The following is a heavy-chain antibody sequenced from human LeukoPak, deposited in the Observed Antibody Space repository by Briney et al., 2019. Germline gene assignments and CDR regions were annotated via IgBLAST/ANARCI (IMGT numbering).Heavy chain of an antibody. CDR1: GFTFSSYG. J-gene: IGHJ1*01. CDR3: ARDVVPAVKSRYFQH. D-gene: IGHD2-2*01. CDR2: IRYDGSNK. V-gene: IGHV3-30*02. Sequence: GGSLRLSCAASGFTFSSYGMHWVRQAPGKGLEWVAFIRYDGSNKYYADSVKGRFTISRDNSKNTLYLQMNSLRAEDTAVYYCARDVVPAVKSRYFQHWGQGTLVTVSS.